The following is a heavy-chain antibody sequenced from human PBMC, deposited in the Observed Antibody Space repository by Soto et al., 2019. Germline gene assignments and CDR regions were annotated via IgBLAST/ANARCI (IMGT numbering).Heavy chain of an antibody. Sequence: GGSLRLSWTPSAFSPGDHYMHCVRHPPGKGLEWVSTIGAARDPYYTGSVKHRFTISRENARNSMFLQTNRGTVGDTAVYYCARTYAGRHPRRADYYCALDVWGQGIMVTVSS. CDR2: IGAARDP. J-gene: IGHJ6*02. V-gene: IGHV3-13*05. CDR1: AFSPGDHY. CDR3: ARTYAGRHPRRADYYCALDV. D-gene: IGHD3-16*01.